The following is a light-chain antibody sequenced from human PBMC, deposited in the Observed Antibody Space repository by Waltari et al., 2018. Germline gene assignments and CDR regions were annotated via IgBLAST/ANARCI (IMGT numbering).Light chain of an antibody. CDR3: GSYAGGTSWV. J-gene: IGLJ3*02. CDR2: DAT. V-gene: IGLV2-23*01. CDR1: SGDIGTYNL. Sequence: QSALTQPASVSGSPGQSITISCTGSSGDIGTYNLVPWYQQPPGNAPRLFLHDATKRPSGISSRFSGSKSGNTASLTISGLQAEDEADYFCGSYAGGTSWVFGGGTQVTVL.